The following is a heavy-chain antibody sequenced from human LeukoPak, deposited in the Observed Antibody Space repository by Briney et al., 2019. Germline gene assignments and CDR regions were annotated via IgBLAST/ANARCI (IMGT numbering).Heavy chain of an antibody. CDR1: GFTFSSCG. V-gene: IGHV3-30*18. J-gene: IGHJ4*02. CDR3: VKEQGSGSYRTADY. Sequence: GGSLRLSCAASGFTFSSCGMHWVRQAPGKGLEWVAVITYDGDTTYFEDSVKGRFTISRDTSKNTLYLQMNSLGAEDTAVYYCVKEQGSGSYRTADYWGQGTLVTVSS. D-gene: IGHD3-10*01. CDR2: ITYDGDTT.